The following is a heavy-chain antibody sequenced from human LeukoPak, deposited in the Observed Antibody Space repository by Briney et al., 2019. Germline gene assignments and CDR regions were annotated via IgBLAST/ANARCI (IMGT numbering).Heavy chain of an antibody. Sequence: GGSLRLSCAASGFTFSSYAMHWVRQAPGKGLEWVAVISYDGSNKYYADSVKGRLTISRDNSKNTLYLQMNSLRAEDTAVYYCARDRGWLQSYYYYYGMDVWGQGTTVTVSS. CDR1: GFTFSSYA. CDR3: ARDRGWLQSYYYYYGMDV. D-gene: IGHD5-24*01. CDR2: ISYDGSNK. J-gene: IGHJ6*02. V-gene: IGHV3-30-3*01.